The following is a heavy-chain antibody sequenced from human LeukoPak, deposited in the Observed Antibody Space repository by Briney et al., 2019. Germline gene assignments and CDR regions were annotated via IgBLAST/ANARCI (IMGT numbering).Heavy chain of an antibody. CDR2: ISSSSSYI. Sequence: PGGSLRLSCAASGFTFSSYSMNWVRQAPGKGLEWVSSISSSSSYINYADSVKGRFTISRDNAKNSLSLQMNSLRADDTAVYYCAREVLGTASAFDYWGQGTLVTVSS. V-gene: IGHV3-21*04. CDR1: GFTFSSYS. J-gene: IGHJ4*02. D-gene: IGHD1-1*01. CDR3: AREVLGTASAFDY.